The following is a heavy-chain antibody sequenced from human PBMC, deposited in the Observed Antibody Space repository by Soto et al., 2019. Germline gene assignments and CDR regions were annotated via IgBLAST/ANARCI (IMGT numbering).Heavy chain of an antibody. Sequence: GGSLRLSCAASGFTFCDSWMDWARQVPGKGPEWVANINQDGSGKNYVDSVKGRFTISRDNAKNSLYLQMNSLRAEDTAVYYCASLGRHGWGQGTTVTVSS. CDR1: GFTFCDSW. CDR2: INQDGSGK. CDR3: ASLGRHG. V-gene: IGHV3-7*01. J-gene: IGHJ6*02. D-gene: IGHD3-16*01.